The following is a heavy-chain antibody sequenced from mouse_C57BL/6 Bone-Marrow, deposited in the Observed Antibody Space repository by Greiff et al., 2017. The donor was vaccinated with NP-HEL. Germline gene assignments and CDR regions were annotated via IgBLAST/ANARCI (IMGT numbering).Heavy chain of an antibody. CDR3: AREELGRGHFDY. CDR2: IYPRSGNT. CDR1: GYTFTSYG. Sequence: QVQLQQSGAELARPGASVKLSCKASGYTFTSYGISWVKQRTGQGLEWIGEIYPRSGNTYYNEKFKGKATLTADKSSSTAYMELRSLTSEDSAVYFCAREELGRGHFDYWGQGTTLTVSS. J-gene: IGHJ2*01. D-gene: IGHD4-1*01. V-gene: IGHV1-81*01.